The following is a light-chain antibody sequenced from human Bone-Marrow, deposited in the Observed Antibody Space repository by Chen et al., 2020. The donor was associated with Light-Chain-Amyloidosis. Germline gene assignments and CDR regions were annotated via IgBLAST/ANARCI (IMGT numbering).Light chain of an antibody. CDR3: CSYAGSITWV. CDR1: SGDVGRYNL. V-gene: IGLV2-23*02. Sequence: QSALTQPASVSGSPGQSITISCTGTSGDVGRYNLVSWYQQHPGKAPKLMIYEVSKRPSGVSNRFSGSKSGNTASLTISGLQAEDEADYHCCSYAGSITWVFGGGTKLTVL. J-gene: IGLJ3*02. CDR2: EVS.